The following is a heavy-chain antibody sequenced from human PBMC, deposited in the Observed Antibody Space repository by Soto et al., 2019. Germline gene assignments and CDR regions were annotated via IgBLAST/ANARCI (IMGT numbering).Heavy chain of an antibody. D-gene: IGHD6-13*01. Sequence: GGSLRLSCAASGFIFSNYGMHWVRQAPGKGLEWVAVISYNGGDKYNADSVKGRFTISRDNSRNTLYLQMNSLRAEDTAVYYCAKDSDYAAAGYYFDYWGQGTLVTVSS. CDR2: ISYNGGDK. J-gene: IGHJ4*02. CDR1: GFIFSNYG. V-gene: IGHV3-30*18. CDR3: AKDSDYAAAGYYFDY.